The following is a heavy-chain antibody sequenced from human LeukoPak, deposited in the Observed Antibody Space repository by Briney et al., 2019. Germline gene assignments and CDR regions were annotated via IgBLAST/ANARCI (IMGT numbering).Heavy chain of an antibody. Sequence: PSETLSLTCTVSGGSISSSSYYWGWLRQPPGKGLEWIGSIYYSGSTYYNPSLKSRVTISVDTSKNQFSLKLSSVTAADTAVYYCAAPYCSSTSCYRGPDGYWGQGTLVTVSS. CDR3: AAPYCSSTSCYRGPDGY. CDR2: IYYSGST. D-gene: IGHD2-2*01. CDR1: GGSISSSSYY. V-gene: IGHV4-39*01. J-gene: IGHJ4*02.